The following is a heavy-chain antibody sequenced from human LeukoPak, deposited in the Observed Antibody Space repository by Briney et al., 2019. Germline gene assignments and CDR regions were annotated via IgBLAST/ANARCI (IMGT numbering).Heavy chain of an antibody. D-gene: IGHD4-17*01. CDR3: ASWVSYGDYDY. J-gene: IGHJ4*02. V-gene: IGHV1-18*01. Sequence: ASVKVSCKASGYTFTSYDINWVRQATGQGLEWMGWISAYNGSTNYAQRLQGRVTMTTDTSTSTAYMELRSLRSDDTAVYYCASWVSYGDYDYWGQGTLVTVSS. CDR1: GYTFTSYD. CDR2: ISAYNGST.